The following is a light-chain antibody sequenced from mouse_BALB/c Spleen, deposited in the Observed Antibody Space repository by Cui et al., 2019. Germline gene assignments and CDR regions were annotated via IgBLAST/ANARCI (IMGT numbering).Light chain of an antibody. J-gene: IGKJ2*01. V-gene: IGKV4-91*01. CDR1: SSISYNY. Sequence: EIVSTQTPTNMAAYPGEKITTTSSASSSISYNYLHWYQQTPWFAPKLLVFITTNLASGIPTRFSGSASGTSYSLTIGTMEAENVATYYCQQGSSIPLTFGGGTKLEIK. CDR3: QQGSSIPLT. CDR2: ITT.